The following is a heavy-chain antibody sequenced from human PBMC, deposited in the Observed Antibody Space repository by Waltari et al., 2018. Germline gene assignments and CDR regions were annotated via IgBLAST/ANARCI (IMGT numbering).Heavy chain of an antibody. Sequence: QVQLQESGPGLVKPSETLSLTCTVSGGSISSYYWSWIRQPAGKGLEWIGRIYTSGSTNYNPPLKSRVTMSVDTSKNQFSLKLSAVTDADTAVYYCAGCGSTAAAAKGWFDPWGQGTLVTVSS. V-gene: IGHV4-4*07. J-gene: IGHJ5*02. CDR2: IYTSGST. D-gene: IGHD6-13*01. CDR1: GGSISSYY. CDR3: AGCGSTAAAAKGWFDP.